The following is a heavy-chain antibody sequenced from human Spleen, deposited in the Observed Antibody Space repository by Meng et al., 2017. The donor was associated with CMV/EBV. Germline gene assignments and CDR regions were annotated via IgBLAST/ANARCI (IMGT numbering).Heavy chain of an antibody. CDR2: IRSSGNSK. D-gene: IGHD2-2*01. J-gene: IGHJ4*02. Sequence: GESLKISCSYSGFTFSHYDMNWVRQAPGKGLEWVSYIRSSGNSKSYADSVKGRFNISRDNALSSLFLQLNSLRADDTAVYYCALISRSPPIDYWGQGMLVTVS. V-gene: IGHV3-48*03. CDR3: ALISRSPPIDY. CDR1: GFTFSHYD.